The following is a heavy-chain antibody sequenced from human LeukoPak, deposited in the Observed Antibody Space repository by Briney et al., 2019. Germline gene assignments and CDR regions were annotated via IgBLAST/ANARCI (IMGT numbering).Heavy chain of an antibody. J-gene: IGHJ4*02. CDR2: ISAYNGNT. D-gene: IGHD2-2*01. V-gene: IGHV1-18*01. CDR3: ARDSPNCSSTSCLNLFDY. Sequence: GASVKVSCKASGYTLTSYGISWVRQAPGQGLEWMGWISAYNGNTNYAQKLQGRATMTTDTSTSTAYMELRSLRSDDTAVYYCARDSPNCSSTSCLNLFDYWGQGTLVTVSS. CDR1: GYTLTSYG.